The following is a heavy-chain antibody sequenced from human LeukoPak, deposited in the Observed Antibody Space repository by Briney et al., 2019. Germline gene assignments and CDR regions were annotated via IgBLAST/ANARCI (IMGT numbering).Heavy chain of an antibody. Sequence: PSETLSLTCTVSGGSINNYYWNWIRQPPGKGLEWIGYIYYSGSTNYNPSLKSRVTISVDTSKNQFSLKLRSLTAADTAVYYCARHVGYGNNWFDPWGQGTLVTVSS. CDR1: GGSINNYY. D-gene: IGHD5-18*01. J-gene: IGHJ5*02. V-gene: IGHV4-59*08. CDR2: IYYSGST. CDR3: ARHVGYGNNWFDP.